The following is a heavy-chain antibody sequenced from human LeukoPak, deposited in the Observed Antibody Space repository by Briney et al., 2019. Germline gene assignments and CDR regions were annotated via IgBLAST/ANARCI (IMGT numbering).Heavy chain of an antibody. Sequence: SQTLSLTCTVSGGSISSGSYYWSWIRQPAGKGLEWIGRIYTSGSTNYNPSLKSRVTISVDTSKNQFSLKLSSVTAADTAVYYCARGTLKAFFNFDYWGQGTLVTVSS. V-gene: IGHV4-61*02. CDR3: ARGTLKAFFNFDY. CDR2: IYTSGST. D-gene: IGHD1-14*01. CDR1: GGSISSGSYY. J-gene: IGHJ4*02.